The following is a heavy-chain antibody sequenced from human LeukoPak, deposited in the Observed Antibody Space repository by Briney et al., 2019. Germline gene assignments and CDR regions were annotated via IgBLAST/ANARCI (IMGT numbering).Heavy chain of an antibody. D-gene: IGHD6-19*01. Sequence: PGGSLRLSCAASGFTFSTYGMSWVRQAPGRGLEWVSALSDSGGSTYYADSVKGRFTISRDNSKNTLYLQMNSLRGEDTAVYYCAKRVAYSNGNYWDYWGQGTLVTVSS. J-gene: IGHJ4*02. V-gene: IGHV3-23*01. CDR3: AKRVAYSNGNYWDY. CDR1: GFTFSTYG. CDR2: LSDSGGST.